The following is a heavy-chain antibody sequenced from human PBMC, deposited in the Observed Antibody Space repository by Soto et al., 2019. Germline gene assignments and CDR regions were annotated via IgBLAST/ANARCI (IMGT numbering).Heavy chain of an antibody. CDR2: INAGNGNT. V-gene: IGHV1-3*01. CDR3: ARDPGEEISGYYYYYYMDV. Sequence: GASVKVSCKASGYTFTSYAMHWVRQAPGQRLEWMGWINAGNGNTKYSQKFQGRVTITRDTSASTAYMELSSLRSEDTAVYYCARDPGEEISGYYYYYYMDVWGKGTTVTVSS. J-gene: IGHJ6*03. CDR1: GYTFTSYA. D-gene: IGHD3-16*01.